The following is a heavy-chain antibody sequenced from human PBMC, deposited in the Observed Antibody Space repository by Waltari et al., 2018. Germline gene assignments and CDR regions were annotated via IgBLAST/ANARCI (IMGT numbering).Heavy chain of an antibody. CDR2: IYSGGTT. V-gene: IGHV3-23*03. D-gene: IGHD6-6*01. J-gene: IGHJ4*02. CDR1: GLTFSSYA. CDR3: AEATTVGSSPHDD. Sequence: EFQLLESGGGLVQPGGSLRLSCAASGLTFSSYAMYWVRQAPGKGLRWVSVIYSGGTTYNADPGKGRCTISRDNFKNTMYLQKNSWRAEDTAAEYCAEATTVGSSPHDDWGQGTLVTVAS.